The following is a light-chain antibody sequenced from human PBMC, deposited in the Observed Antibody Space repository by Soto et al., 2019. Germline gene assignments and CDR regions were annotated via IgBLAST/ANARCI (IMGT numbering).Light chain of an antibody. J-gene: IGKJ4*01. CDR3: QQVNSHPLT. V-gene: IGKV1-9*01. CDR1: RGIGTY. CDR2: AAS. Sequence: DIQLTQSSSFLSASVGDRVTITCRASRGIGTYVAWYQQKPVTAPNLLIYAASTLQSGVPSRFSGSGSGTEFTLTISSLQPEDFATYYCQQVNSHPLTFGGGTKV.